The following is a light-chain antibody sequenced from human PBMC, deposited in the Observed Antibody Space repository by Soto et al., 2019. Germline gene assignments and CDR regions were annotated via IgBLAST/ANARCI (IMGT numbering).Light chain of an antibody. CDR3: QQYDNLPRENT. J-gene: IGKJ3*01. Sequence: DIQMTQSPSSLSASVGDRVTITCQGSQDISNYLNWYQQKPGKAPKLLIYHTSNLETGVPSRFSGSVSGTDDTFTISSLQPEDSATYYCQQYDNLPRENTFGPGTKVHIK. CDR2: HTS. V-gene: IGKV1-33*01. CDR1: QDISNY.